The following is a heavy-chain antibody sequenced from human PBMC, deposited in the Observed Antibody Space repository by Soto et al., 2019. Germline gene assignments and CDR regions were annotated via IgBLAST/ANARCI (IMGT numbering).Heavy chain of an antibody. D-gene: IGHD4-17*01. CDR1: GYTFTGYH. Sequence: QVQLVQSGAEVKKPGASVKVSCKASGYTFTGYHMHWVRQAPGQGLQWMGWINPNRGGTNYAQKFQGWVTMTRDTSISTAYMELSRLRSGDTAVYYCARDYGDYVFDYWGQGTLVTVSS. J-gene: IGHJ4*02. CDR2: INPNRGGT. V-gene: IGHV1-2*04. CDR3: ARDYGDYVFDY.